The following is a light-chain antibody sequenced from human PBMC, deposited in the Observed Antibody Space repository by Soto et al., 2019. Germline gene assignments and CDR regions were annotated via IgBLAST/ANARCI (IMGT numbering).Light chain of an antibody. CDR2: GAS. CDR3: QQYMSSVT. V-gene: IGKV3-20*01. CDR1: QSVDTTF. Sequence: EIVLTQSPGSLSLSPGQRATLSCRASQSVDTTFFAWYQKKPGQAPRLLIYGASKRATGIPGRFSGSGSGTDFTLIISRLEAEDFAVYYCQQYMSSVTFGQGTKVEIK. J-gene: IGKJ1*01.